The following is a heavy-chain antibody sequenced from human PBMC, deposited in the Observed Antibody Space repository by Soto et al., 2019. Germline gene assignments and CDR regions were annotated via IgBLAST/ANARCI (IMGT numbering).Heavy chain of an antibody. D-gene: IGHD6-6*01. J-gene: IGHJ4*02. CDR3: ARDLYSSSARYFDH. CDR1: GFTFSSYS. Sequence: EVQLVESGGGLVKPGGSLRLSCAASGFTFSSYSMNWVRQAPGKGLEWVSSISSSSSYIYYADSVKGRFTISRDNAKNSLYLQMNSLRAEDMAVYYCARDLYSSSARYFDHWGQGTLVTVSS. V-gene: IGHV3-21*01. CDR2: ISSSSSYI.